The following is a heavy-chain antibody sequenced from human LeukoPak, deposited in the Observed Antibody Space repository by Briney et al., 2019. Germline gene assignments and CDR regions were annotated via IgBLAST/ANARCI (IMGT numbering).Heavy chain of an antibody. J-gene: IGHJ5*02. D-gene: IGHD3-22*01. CDR3: AGGPRTRDYGSTYNWFDP. CDR2: INPNSGVT. Sequence: ASVKVSCKASGYTFTGYYMHWVRQAPGQGLEWMGWINPNSGVTNYAQKFQGRVTMTRDTSISTAYMELSSLTSDDTAVYYCAGGPRTRDYGSTYNWFDPWGQGTLVTVSS. CDR1: GYTFTGYY. V-gene: IGHV1-2*02.